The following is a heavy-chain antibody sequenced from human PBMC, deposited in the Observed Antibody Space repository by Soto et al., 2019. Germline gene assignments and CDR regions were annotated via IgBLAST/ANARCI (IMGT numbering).Heavy chain of an antibody. CDR1: GFTFSSYG. CDR2: ISYDGSNK. D-gene: IGHD1-26*01. J-gene: IGHJ4*02. Sequence: QVQLVESGGGVVQPGRSLRLSCAASGFTFSSYGMHWVRQAPGKGLEWVAVISYDGSNKYYADSVKGRFTISRDNSKNTLYLQMNSLRAEDAAVYYCAKDLWELAYCFDCWGQGTGVTVSS. V-gene: IGHV3-30*18. CDR3: AKDLWELAYCFDC.